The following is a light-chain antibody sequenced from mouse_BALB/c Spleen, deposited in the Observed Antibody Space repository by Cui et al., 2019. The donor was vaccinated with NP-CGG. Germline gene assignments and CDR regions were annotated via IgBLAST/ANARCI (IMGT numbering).Light chain of an antibody. CDR1: TGAFTTSNY. V-gene: IGLV1*01. CDR3: ALWYSNHWV. Sequence: QAVVTQESALTTSPGETVTLTCRSSTGAFTTSNYANWVQEKPDHLFPGLIGGTYNRAPGVPARFSGSLIGDKAALTITGAQTEDEAIYFCALWYSNHWVFGGGTKLTVL. J-gene: IGLJ1*01. CDR2: GTY.